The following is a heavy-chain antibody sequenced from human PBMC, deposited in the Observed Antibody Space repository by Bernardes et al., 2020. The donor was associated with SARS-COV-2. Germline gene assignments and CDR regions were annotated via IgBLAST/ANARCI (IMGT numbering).Heavy chain of an antibody. V-gene: IGHV1-24*01. J-gene: IGHJ4*02. Sequence: ASVKVSCKVSGYTLTELSMHWVRQAPGKGLEWMGGFDPEDGETIYAQKFQGRVTMTEDTSTDTAYMELSSLRSEDTPVYYCATGFAVEVPPRVPTHYWGQGTLVTVSS. CDR3: ATGFAVEVPPRVPTHY. D-gene: IGHD2-21*01. CDR1: GYTLTELS. CDR2: FDPEDGET.